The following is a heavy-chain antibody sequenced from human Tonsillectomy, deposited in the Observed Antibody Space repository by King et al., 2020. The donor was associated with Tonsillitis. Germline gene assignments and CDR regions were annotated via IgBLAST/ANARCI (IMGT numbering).Heavy chain of an antibody. D-gene: IGHD2-2*01. Sequence: VQLVESGGGVVQSVRSLRLSCSASGFTFGSYALHWVRQAPGKGLWWVARTSFYGRKKYYADSVKGRFTISRDNSENTLFLQLNSLRVEDTAVYYCARDGCSSSSCYHSYYYYYMDVWGRGTTVTVSS. V-gene: IGHV3-30-3*01. CDR2: TSFYGRKK. CDR3: ARDGCSSSSCYHSYYYYYMDV. CDR1: GFTFGSYA. J-gene: IGHJ6*03.